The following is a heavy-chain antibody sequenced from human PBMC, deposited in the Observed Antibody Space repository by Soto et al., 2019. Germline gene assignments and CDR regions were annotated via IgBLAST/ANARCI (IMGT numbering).Heavy chain of an antibody. V-gene: IGHV1-2*04. CDR3: ARVRCSGGSCYSAYGMDV. CDR1: GYTFTGYY. Sequence: ASVKVSCKASGYTFTGYYMHWVRQAPGQGLEWMGWINPNSGGTNYAQKFQGWVTMTMDTSISTAYMELSRLRSDDTAVYYCARVRCSGGSCYSAYGMDVWGQGTTVTVSS. CDR2: INPNSGGT. J-gene: IGHJ6*02. D-gene: IGHD2-15*01.